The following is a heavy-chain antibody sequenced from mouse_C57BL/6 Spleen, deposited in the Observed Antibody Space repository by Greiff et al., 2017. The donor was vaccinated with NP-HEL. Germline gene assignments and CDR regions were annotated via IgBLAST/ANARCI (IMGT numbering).Heavy chain of an antibody. CDR1: GYAFSSSW. CDR2: IYPGDGDT. CDR3: ARSLITTVVARYFDV. Sequence: QVQLQQPGTELVKPGASVKISCKASGYAFSSSWMNWVKQRPGKGLEWIGRIYPGDGDTNYNGKFKGKATLTADKSSSTAYMQLSSLTSEDSAVYFCARSLITTVVARYFDVWGTGTTVTVSS. D-gene: IGHD1-1*01. V-gene: IGHV1-82*01. J-gene: IGHJ1*03.